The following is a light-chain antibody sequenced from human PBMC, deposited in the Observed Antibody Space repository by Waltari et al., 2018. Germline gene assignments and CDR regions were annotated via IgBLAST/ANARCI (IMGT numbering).Light chain of an antibody. CDR3: QQYYSTPYT. Sequence: DIVLTQSPDSLAVSLGERATINCGSVPSVLSSYNNKNYLAWYQQKIGQPAKLLIYWASTRGSGAPDPFNGSGSGTDVTLTISSLQAEDVAVYYCQQYYSTPYTFGQGTKLEIK. CDR1: PSVLSSYNNKNY. J-gene: IGKJ2*01. CDR2: WAS. V-gene: IGKV4-1*01.